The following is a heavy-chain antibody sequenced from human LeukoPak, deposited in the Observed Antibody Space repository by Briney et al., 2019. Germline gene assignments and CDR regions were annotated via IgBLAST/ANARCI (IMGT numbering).Heavy chain of an antibody. CDR1: GFTFSSYA. CDR2: ISGSGGST. J-gene: IGHJ4*02. V-gene: IGHV3-23*01. CDR3: AKFEKRDYGDYYFDY. D-gene: IGHD4-17*01. Sequence: PGGSLRLSCAASGFTFSSYAMSWVRQAPGKGLEWVSAISGSGGSTYCADSVKGRFTISRDNSKNTLYLQMNSLRAEDTAVYYCAKFEKRDYGDYYFDYWGQGTLVTVSS.